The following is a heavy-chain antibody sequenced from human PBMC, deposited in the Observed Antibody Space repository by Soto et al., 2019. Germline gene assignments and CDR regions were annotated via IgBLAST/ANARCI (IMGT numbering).Heavy chain of an antibody. CDR3: ARETGAPNWYFDL. J-gene: IGHJ2*01. Sequence: GASVKVSCKASGYTFTGYYMHCLRLAPGQGLEWMGWINPNSGGTNYAQKFQGWVTMTRDTSISTAYMELSRLRSDDTAVYYCARETGAPNWYFDLWGRGTLVTVSS. V-gene: IGHV1-2*04. CDR2: INPNSGGT. CDR1: GYTFTGYY.